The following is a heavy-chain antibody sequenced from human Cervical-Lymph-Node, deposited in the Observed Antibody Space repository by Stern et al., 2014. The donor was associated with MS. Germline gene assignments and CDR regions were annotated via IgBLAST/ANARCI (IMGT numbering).Heavy chain of an antibody. Sequence: QVQLVQSGAEVKKPGASVKVSCKASGYTFTSYGISWVRQAPGQGLEGMGWISAYNGNTNYAQKLQGRVTMTTDTSTSTAYMELRSLRSDDTAVYYCARRILHLYYDSSGYSDYWGQGTLVTVSS. J-gene: IGHJ4*02. V-gene: IGHV1-18*01. D-gene: IGHD3-22*01. CDR2: ISAYNGNT. CDR3: ARRILHLYYDSSGYSDY. CDR1: GYTFTSYG.